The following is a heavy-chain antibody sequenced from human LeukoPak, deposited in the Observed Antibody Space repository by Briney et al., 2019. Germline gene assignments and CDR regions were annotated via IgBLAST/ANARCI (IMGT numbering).Heavy chain of an antibody. CDR2: TTTSGVTT. J-gene: IGHJ4*02. D-gene: IGHD3-10*01. CDR3: ATYGSGSYYRKVFDY. V-gene: IGHV3-23*01. CDR1: GFTFSIYA. Sequence: HPGGSLRLSCAASGFTFSIYAMSWVRQAPGKGLEWVSGTTTSGVTTYYADSVKGRLTISRDNSKSTLYLQMNSLRAEDTAVYYCATYGSGSYYRKVFDYWGQGTLVTVSS.